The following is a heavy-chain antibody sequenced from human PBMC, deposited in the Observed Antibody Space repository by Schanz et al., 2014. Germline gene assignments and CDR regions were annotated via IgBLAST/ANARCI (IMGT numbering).Heavy chain of an antibody. D-gene: IGHD6-19*01. V-gene: IGHV4-34*01. Sequence: QVQLQQWGAGLLKPSETLSLTCAAFGGSFSGYYWSWIRQPPGRELEWIGEINHTGSTNYNPSLKSRVTISIDTSKNHFSLKLRSATAADTAVYYCARYSLAVAGGYFDYWGQGTLVTVSS. J-gene: IGHJ4*02. CDR3: ARYSLAVAGGYFDY. CDR2: INHTGST. CDR1: GGSFSGYY.